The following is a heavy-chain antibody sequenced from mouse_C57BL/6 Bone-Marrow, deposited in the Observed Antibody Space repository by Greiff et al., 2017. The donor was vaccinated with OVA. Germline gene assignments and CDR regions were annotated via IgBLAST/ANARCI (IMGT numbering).Heavy chain of an antibody. J-gene: IGHJ4*01. D-gene: IGHD4-1*02. CDR3: ARPHNWAYAMDY. Sequence: EVKLVESGGDLVKPGGSLKLSCAASGFTFSSYGMSWVRQTPDKRLEWVATISSGGSYTYYPDSVKGRFTISRDNAKNTLYLQMSRLKSEDTAMYYCARPHNWAYAMDYWGQGTSVTVSA. V-gene: IGHV5-6*01. CDR1: GFTFSSYG. CDR2: ISSGGSYT.